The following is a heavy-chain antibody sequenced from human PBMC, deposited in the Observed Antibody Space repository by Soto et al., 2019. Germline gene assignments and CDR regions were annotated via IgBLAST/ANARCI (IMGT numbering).Heavy chain of an antibody. J-gene: IGHJ4*02. D-gene: IGHD5-18*01. CDR3: ARDSGEVDTAMVTFDY. CDR2: IYYSGGT. V-gene: IGHV4-59*01. Sequence: QVQLQESGPGLVKPSETLSLTCTVSGGSISSYYWSWIRQPPGKGLEWIGYIYYSGGTNYNPSLKTRVTISVDTSKNQFSLKLSSVTAADTAVYYCARDSGEVDTAMVTFDYWGQGTLVTVSS. CDR1: GGSISSYY.